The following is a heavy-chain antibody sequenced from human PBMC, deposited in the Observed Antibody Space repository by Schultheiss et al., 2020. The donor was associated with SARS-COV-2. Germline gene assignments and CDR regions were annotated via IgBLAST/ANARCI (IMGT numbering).Heavy chain of an antibody. D-gene: IGHD3-22*01. Sequence: LRLSCAASGFTFSSYAMSWVRQAPGKGLEWVSAISGSGGSTYYADSVKGRFTISRDNSKNTLYLQMNSLRAEDTAVYYCAKADSMIVVVIRTDAFDIWGQGTMVTVSS. V-gene: IGHV3-23*01. CDR2: ISGSGGST. CDR1: GFTFSSYA. CDR3: AKADSMIVVVIRTDAFDI. J-gene: IGHJ3*02.